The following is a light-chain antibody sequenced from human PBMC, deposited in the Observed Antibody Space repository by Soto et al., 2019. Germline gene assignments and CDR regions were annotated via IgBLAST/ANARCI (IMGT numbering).Light chain of an antibody. CDR3: XQXNSWPLT. Sequence: EIVMTQSPATLSVSPGERXXLSXXATQTVSSNLAWYQQNPGQAPRLLIYGASTRATGIPARFSGSGSGTEFTLTISSLQSEXXAVXXXXQXNSWPLTFGGGTKVEIK. CDR1: QTVSSN. CDR2: GAS. J-gene: IGKJ4*01. V-gene: IGKV3-15*01.